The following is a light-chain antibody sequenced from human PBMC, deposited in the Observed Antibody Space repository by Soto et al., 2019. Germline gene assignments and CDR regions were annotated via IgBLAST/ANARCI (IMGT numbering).Light chain of an antibody. V-gene: IGKV1-5*01. CDR3: QQYENLPT. CDR2: DAS. Sequence: DIQMTQSPSTLSASVGDRVTITFRASQSISSRLAWYQQKPGKAPKLLIYDASSLESGVPSRFSGSGSGTDFTFTISRLQPEDIATYYCQQYENLPTFGQGTRLEIK. J-gene: IGKJ5*01. CDR1: QSISSR.